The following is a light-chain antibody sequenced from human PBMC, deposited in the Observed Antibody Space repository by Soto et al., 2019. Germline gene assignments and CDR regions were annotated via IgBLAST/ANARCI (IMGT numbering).Light chain of an antibody. CDR3: QQYNNWPRWT. Sequence: EIVMTQSPATLSVSPGERATLSCRASQSVSSNLAWYQQKPGQAPSLLSYGESTRATRIPARFSGNGSGTACTLSISRLQSEDFAAYYRQQYNNWPRWTFGQGTKVEIK. V-gene: IGKV3-15*01. CDR1: QSVSSN. J-gene: IGKJ1*01. CDR2: GES.